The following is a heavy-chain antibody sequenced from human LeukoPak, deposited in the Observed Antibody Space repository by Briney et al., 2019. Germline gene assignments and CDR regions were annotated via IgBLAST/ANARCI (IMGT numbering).Heavy chain of an antibody. CDR2: IYYSGST. CDR3: ARDSVEIARGVDY. V-gene: IGHV4-39*07. CDR1: GGSISSSSYY. J-gene: IGHJ4*02. D-gene: IGHD5/OR15-5a*01. Sequence: PSETLSLTCTVSGGSISSSSYYWGWIRQPPGKGLEWIGSIYYSGSTYYNPSLKSRVTISVDTSKNQFSLKPSSVTAADTAVYYCARDSVEIARGVDYWGQGTLVTVSS.